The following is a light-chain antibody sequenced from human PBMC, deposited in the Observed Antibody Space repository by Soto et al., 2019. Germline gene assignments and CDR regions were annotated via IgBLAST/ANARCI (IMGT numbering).Light chain of an antibody. CDR3: QQYNNWPPVT. V-gene: IGKV3-15*01. J-gene: IGKJ1*01. Sequence: EIVMTQSPATLSVYPGERATLSCRASQSVSSNLAWYQQKPGQAPRLPIYGASTRATGIPARFSGSGSGTEFTLTISSLQPEDFAVYYCQQYNNWPPVTFGQGTKVDIK. CDR1: QSVSSN. CDR2: GAS.